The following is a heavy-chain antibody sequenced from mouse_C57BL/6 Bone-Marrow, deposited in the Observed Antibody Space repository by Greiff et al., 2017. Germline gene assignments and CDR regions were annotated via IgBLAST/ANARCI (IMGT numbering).Heavy chain of an antibody. V-gene: IGHV1-54*01. J-gene: IGHJ2*01. CDR2: INPGSGGT. D-gene: IGHD1-1*01. CDR1: GYAFTNYL. CDR3: ARYYYSSYFDY. Sequence: VQLQQSGAELVRPGTSVKVSCKASGYAFTNYLIEWVKQRPGQGLEWIGVINPGSGGTNYNEKFKGKATLTADKSSSTAYMQLSSLTSEDSAVYFCARYYYSSYFDYWGQGTTLTVSS.